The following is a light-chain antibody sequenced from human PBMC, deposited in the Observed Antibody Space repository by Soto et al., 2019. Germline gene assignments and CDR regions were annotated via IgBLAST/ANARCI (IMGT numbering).Light chain of an antibody. Sequence: QSVLTQPPSASGTPGQRVTISCSGSSSNIGTYYVYWYQQLPGTAPKLLIYRNNQRPSGVPDRFSGSKSGTSASLAISGLRSEDESDYYCATWDASLSGPVFGGGTKLTVL. CDR2: RNN. CDR3: ATWDASLSGPV. CDR1: SSNIGTYY. J-gene: IGLJ3*02. V-gene: IGLV1-47*01.